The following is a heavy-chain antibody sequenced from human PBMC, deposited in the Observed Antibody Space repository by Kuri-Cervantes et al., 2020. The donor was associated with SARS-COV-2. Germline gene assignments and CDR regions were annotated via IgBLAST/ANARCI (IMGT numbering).Heavy chain of an antibody. CDR1: GLTFSSSW. CDR2: IYYSGST. D-gene: IGHD2-21*01. CDR3: AGTSSVVVIATGPYYFDY. J-gene: IGHJ4*02. V-gene: IGHV4-59*05. Sequence: SETLSLTCEASGLTFSSSWMSWVRQPPGKGLEWIGSIYYSGSTYYNPSLKSRVTISVDTSKNQFSLKLSSVTAADTAVYYCAGTSSVVVIATGPYYFDYWGQGTLVTVSS.